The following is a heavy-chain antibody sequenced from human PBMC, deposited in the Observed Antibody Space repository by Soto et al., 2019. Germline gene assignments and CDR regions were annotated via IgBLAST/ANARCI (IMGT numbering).Heavy chain of an antibody. D-gene: IGHD2-2*01. CDR1: GYTFTGYY. J-gene: IGHJ6*02. V-gene: IGHV1-2*04. CDR2: INPNIGGT. CDR3: AGDNHGVPAAPGDYYYGMEV. Sequence: GASVKLSCKSSGYTFTGYYMHWVRQAPGQGLEWMGWINPNIGGTNYAQKFHGWVTMTRDTSISTAYTELRRLRSDDTAVYYFAGDNHGVPAAPGDYYYGMEVWGQGTTVTVSS.